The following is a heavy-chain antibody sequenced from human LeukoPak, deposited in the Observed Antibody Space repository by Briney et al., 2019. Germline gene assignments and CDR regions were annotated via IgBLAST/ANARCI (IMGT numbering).Heavy chain of an antibody. D-gene: IGHD4-17*01. CDR3: AKDIGDYCDYPDF. Sequence: GGSLRLSCAASGFTFSDYAMTWVRQAPGKGLEWVATISSSGGSAHSADSVKGRFTISRDNSKKTLYLHMNSLRAGDKAVFFCAKDIGDYCDYPDFWGQGTLVIVSS. CDR1: GFTFSDYA. CDR2: ISSSGGSA. J-gene: IGHJ4*02. V-gene: IGHV3-23*01.